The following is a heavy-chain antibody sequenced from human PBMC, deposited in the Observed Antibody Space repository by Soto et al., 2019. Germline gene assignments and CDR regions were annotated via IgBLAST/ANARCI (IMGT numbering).Heavy chain of an antibody. Sequence: QVQLQESGPGLVKPSETLSLTCSVSGGSLSTYYWSWIRQPPGKGLEWIGYVYHTGSTNYSPSLKSRVTMSVDTSKNLFSLRLRSGTAADTALYYCAITQLGSFEISGQDTIVTVSS. V-gene: IGHV4-59*01. J-gene: IGHJ3*02. D-gene: IGHD3-16*01. CDR3: AITQLGSFEI. CDR1: GGSLSTYY. CDR2: VYHTGST.